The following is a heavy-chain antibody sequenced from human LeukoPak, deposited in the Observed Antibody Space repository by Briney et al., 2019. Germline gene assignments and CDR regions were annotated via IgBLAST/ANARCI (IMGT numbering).Heavy chain of an antibody. Sequence: ASVKVSCKASGYTFTGYYMHWVRQAPGQGLEWMGWINPNSGGTNYAQKFQGRVTMTRDTSISTAYMELSRLRSDDTAVYYCAREGPYSSSSLDYWGQGTLVTVSS. CDR2: INPNSGGT. D-gene: IGHD6-6*01. CDR3: AREGPYSSSSLDY. V-gene: IGHV1-2*02. J-gene: IGHJ4*02. CDR1: GYTFTGYY.